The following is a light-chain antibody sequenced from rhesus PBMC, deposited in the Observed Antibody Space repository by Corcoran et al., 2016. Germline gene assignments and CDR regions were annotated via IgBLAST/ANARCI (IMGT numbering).Light chain of an antibody. Sequence: DIVMTQTPLSLPVTPGEPASISCRSSQSLLDSDGYTCLDWYLQKPGQSPQLLIYEVSHRVSGVPDRFRGSGSGTDFTLQISRVEAEDVGVYYCMQSIEFPLTFGGGTKVEIK. J-gene: IGKJ4*01. CDR1: QSLLDSDGYTC. CDR3: MQSIEFPLT. CDR2: EVS. V-gene: IGKV2-90*01.